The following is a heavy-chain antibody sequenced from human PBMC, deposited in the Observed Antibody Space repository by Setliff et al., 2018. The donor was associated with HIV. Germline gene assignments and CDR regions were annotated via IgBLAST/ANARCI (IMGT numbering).Heavy chain of an antibody. CDR3: ARAAAGNTGPFDL. CDR1: GGSISSGSYY. J-gene: IGHJ4*02. CDR2: IYTSGST. Sequence: SETRSLTCTVSGGSISSGSYYWSWIRQPAGKGLEWIGRIYTSGSTNYNPSLKSRVTISVDTSRNQFSLKLSSVTASDTAVYYCARAAAGNTGPFDLWGQGSPVTVSS. V-gene: IGHV4-61*02. D-gene: IGHD4-17*01.